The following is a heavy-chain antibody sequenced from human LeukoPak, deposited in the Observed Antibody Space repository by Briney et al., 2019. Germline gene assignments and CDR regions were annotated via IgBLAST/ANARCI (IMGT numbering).Heavy chain of an antibody. CDR1: GGSFSGYY. CDR2: INHSGST. Sequence: SETLSLTCAVSGGSFSGYYWSWIRQPPGKGLEWIGEINHSGSTNYNPSLKSRVTISVDTSKNQFSLKLSSVTAADTAVYYCARLPQYDSSSPAGAYYYYYMDVWGKGTTVTVSS. V-gene: IGHV4-34*01. J-gene: IGHJ6*03. D-gene: IGHD6-6*01. CDR3: ARLPQYDSSSPAGAYYYYYMDV.